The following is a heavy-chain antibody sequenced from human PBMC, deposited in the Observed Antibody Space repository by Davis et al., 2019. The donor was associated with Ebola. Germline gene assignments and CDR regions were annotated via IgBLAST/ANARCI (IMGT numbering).Heavy chain of an antibody. CDR3: AKGGGYYDPFDY. D-gene: IGHD3-22*01. Sequence: GESLKISCAASGFTFSSYAMSWVRQAPGKGLEWVSSINTGSNYIFYADSVKGRFTISRDNAKNSLVLQMDSLTAEDTAVYYCAKGGGYYDPFDYWGQGTLVTVSS. CDR2: INTGSNYI. J-gene: IGHJ4*02. V-gene: IGHV3-21*01. CDR1: GFTFSSYA.